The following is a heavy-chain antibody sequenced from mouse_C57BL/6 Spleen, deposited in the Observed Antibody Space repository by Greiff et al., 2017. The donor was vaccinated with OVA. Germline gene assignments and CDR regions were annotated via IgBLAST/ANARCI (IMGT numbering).Heavy chain of an antibody. CDR3: TPLRAFAY. CDR1: GYTFTDYE. CDR2: IDPETGGT. D-gene: IGHD2-4*01. Sequence: VQLVESGAELVRPGASVTLSCKASGYTFTDYEMHWVKQTPVHGLEWIGAIDPETGGTAYTQKFKGKAILTADKSSSTAYMELRSLTSEDSAVYYCTPLRAFAYWGQGTLVTVSA. J-gene: IGHJ3*01. V-gene: IGHV1-15*01.